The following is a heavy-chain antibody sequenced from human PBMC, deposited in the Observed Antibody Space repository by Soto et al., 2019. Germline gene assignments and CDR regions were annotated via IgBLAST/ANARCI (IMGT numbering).Heavy chain of an antibody. J-gene: IGHJ4*02. CDR1: GGSISSGDYF. Sequence: SETLSLTCTVSGGSISSGDYFWSWIRQPPGKGLEWIGYIYYSGSTYYNPSLKSRVTISGDTSKNQFSLKLSSVTAADTAVYYCARFERLYYDSSGYFNYWGQGTLVTVSS. V-gene: IGHV4-31*02. D-gene: IGHD3-22*01. CDR2: IYYSGST. CDR3: ARFERLYYDSSGYFNY.